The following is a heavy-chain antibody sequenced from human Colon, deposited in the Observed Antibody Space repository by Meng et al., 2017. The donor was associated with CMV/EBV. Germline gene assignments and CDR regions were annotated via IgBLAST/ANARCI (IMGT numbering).Heavy chain of an antibody. CDR1: GFIFDDFA. V-gene: IGHV3-11*04. J-gene: IGHJ6*02. D-gene: IGHD2-2*01. CDR3: AREARYSGDSGTSSAMDV. CDR2: INSGGGTI. Sequence: GESLKISCAASGFIFDDFAMHWVRQAPGKGLEWVAYINSGGGTIYAESVKGRFTISRDNAKTSLYLQMNSLRAEDTAVYYCAREARYSGDSGTSSAMDVWGQGTTVTVSS.